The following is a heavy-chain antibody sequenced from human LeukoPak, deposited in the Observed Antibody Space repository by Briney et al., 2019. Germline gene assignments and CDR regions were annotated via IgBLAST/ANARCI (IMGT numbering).Heavy chain of an antibody. CDR1: GFTFSRHW. J-gene: IGHJ4*02. CDR2: IVQDGSQK. D-gene: IGHD1-26*01. Sequence: GGSLRLSCAASGFTFSRHWMSWVRQAPGKGLEWVANIVQDGSQKYYVDSVKGRFTISRDSGKNSLYLQMNSLRAEDTAVYYCARNEKWGRDLWGQGTLVTVSS. V-gene: IGHV3-7*03. CDR3: ARNEKWGRDL.